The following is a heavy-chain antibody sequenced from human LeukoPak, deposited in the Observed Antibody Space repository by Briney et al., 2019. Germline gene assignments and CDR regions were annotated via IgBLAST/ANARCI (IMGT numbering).Heavy chain of an antibody. CDR2: ISSSSSYI. CDR3: ARDLGSSWCRFDP. D-gene: IGHD6-13*01. V-gene: IGHV3-21*01. CDR1: GFTFSSYS. J-gene: IGHJ5*02. Sequence: PGGSLRLSCAASGFTFSSYSMNWVRQAPGKGLEWVSSISSSSSYIYYADSVKGRFTISRENAKNSLYLQMNSLRAEDTAVYYCARDLGSSWCRFDPWGQGTLVTVSS.